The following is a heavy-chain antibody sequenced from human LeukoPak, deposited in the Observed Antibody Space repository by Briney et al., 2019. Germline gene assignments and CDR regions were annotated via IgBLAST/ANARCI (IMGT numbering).Heavy chain of an antibody. J-gene: IGHJ3*01. CDR2: ISSSSTTI. V-gene: IGHV3-48*01. D-gene: IGHD2-2*02. CDR1: GFTSSSYS. CDR3: ASRPSGYCGSTSCYTD. Sequence: GGSLRLSCAASGFTSSSYSMNWVRQAPGKGLEWISYISSSSTTIYYADSVKGRFTISRDNGKNSLYLQMSSLRTEDTAVYYCASRPSGYCGSTSCYTDWGRGTMVTVSS.